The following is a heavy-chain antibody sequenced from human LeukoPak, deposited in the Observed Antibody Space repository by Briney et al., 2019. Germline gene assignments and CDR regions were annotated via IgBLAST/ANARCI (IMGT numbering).Heavy chain of an antibody. CDR2: IYYSGST. CDR3: ARASYDYVWRAFDI. CDR1: GGSISSGGYS. J-gene: IGHJ3*02. D-gene: IGHD3-16*01. Sequence: PSETLSLTCTVSGGSISSGGYSWSWIRQHPGKGLEWIGYIYYSGSTYYNPSLKSRVTISVDTSKNPFSLKLSSVTAADTAVYYCARASYDYVWRAFDIWGQGTMVTVSS. V-gene: IGHV4-31*03.